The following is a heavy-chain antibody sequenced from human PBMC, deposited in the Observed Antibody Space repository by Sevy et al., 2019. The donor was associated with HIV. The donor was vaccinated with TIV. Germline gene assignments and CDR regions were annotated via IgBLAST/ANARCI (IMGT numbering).Heavy chain of an antibody. CDR3: ARLDSYSIGWSPRYYFDY. CDR1: AYTFTTHW. D-gene: IGHD6-19*01. Sequence: GESLKISCKGSAYTFTTHWIGWVRQMPGKGLEWMGIMSPGDSDPRYSPSFQGQVTMSGDKSVSTAYLQWHSLETSDTAIYYCARLDSYSIGWSPRYYFDYWGQGTLVTVSS. J-gene: IGHJ4*02. V-gene: IGHV5-51*01. CDR2: MSPGDSDP.